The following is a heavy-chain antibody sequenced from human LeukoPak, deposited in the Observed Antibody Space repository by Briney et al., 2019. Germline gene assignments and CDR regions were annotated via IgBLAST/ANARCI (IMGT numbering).Heavy chain of an antibody. Sequence: ASVKVSCKASGYTFTSYDINWVRQATGQGLEWMGWMNPNSGNTGYAQKFQGRVTMTRNTSISTAYMELSSLRSEDTAVYYCARGKLVVTRLNYYMDVWGKGTTVTASS. CDR1: GYTFTSYD. D-gene: IGHD2-21*02. CDR3: ARGKLVVTRLNYYMDV. CDR2: MNPNSGNT. V-gene: IGHV1-8*01. J-gene: IGHJ6*03.